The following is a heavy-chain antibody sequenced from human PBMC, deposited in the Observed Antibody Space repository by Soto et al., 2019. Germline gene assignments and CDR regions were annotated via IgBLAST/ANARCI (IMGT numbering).Heavy chain of an antibody. V-gene: IGHV1-3*01. D-gene: IGHD2-15*01. Sequence: ASVKVSCKASGYTFTSYPMHWVRQAPGQRLEWMGWINAGNGNTRYSQRFQGRVTITRDTSASTAYMELSSQRSEDTAVYYCARDNCSGGSCYSGCGYWGQGTLVTVSS. CDR3: ARDNCSGGSCYSGCGY. CDR2: INAGNGNT. CDR1: GYTFTSYP. J-gene: IGHJ4*02.